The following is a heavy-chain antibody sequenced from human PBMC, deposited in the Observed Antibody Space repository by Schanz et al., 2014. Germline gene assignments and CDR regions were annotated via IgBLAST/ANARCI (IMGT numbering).Heavy chain of an antibody. Sequence: VQLQQSGPGLVKPSDTLSLTCTVSGGSISRHYWSWIRQPPGKGLEWIGYIFYSGTTNYNPSLKSRVTLSLDTSKNQFSLNLSSATSADTAVYYCARGNDIQVWSLDYWGQGTLVTVSS. CDR2: IFYSGTT. J-gene: IGHJ4*02. V-gene: IGHV4-59*11. CDR1: GGSISRHY. D-gene: IGHD5-18*01. CDR3: ARGNDIQVWSLDY.